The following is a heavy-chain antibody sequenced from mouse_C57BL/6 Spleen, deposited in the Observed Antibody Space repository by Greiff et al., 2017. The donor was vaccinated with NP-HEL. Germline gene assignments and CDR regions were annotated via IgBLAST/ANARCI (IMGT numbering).Heavy chain of an antibody. CDR2: IDPNSGGT. D-gene: IGHD1-1*01. CDR1: GYTFTSYW. J-gene: IGHJ4*01. CDR3: ARGGTTVVDYYAMDY. V-gene: IGHV1-72*01. Sequence: QVQLKQPGAELVKPGASVKLSCKASGYTFTSYWMHWVKQRPGRGLEWIGRIDPNSGGTKYNEKFKSKATLTVDKPSSTAYMQLSSLTSEDSAVYDCARGGTTVVDYYAMDYWGQGTSVTVSS.